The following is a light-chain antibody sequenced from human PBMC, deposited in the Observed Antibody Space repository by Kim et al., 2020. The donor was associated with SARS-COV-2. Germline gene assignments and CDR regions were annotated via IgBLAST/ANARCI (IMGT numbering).Light chain of an antibody. J-gene: IGLJ2*01. CDR1: SLRSYY. V-gene: IGLV3-19*01. Sequence: SSELTQDPAVSVALGQTVRITCQGDSLRSYYASWYQQKPGQAPVLVIFGKNNRPSGIPDRFSGSSSGNTASLTITGAQAEDEADYYCNSRDSSGNFGVFG. CDR2: GKN. CDR3: NSRDSSGNFGV.